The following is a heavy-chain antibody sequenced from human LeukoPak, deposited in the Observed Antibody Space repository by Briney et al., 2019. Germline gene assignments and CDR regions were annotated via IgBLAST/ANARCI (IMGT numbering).Heavy chain of an antibody. CDR1: GGSISSYY. CDR3: ATGGAATEYYFDY. Sequence: SETLSLTCTASGGSISSYYWSWIRQPAGKGLEWIGRIYTSGSTNYNPSLKSRVTISVDKSKNQFSLKLSSVTAADTAVYYCATGGAATEYYFDYWGQGTLVTVSS. D-gene: IGHD1-14*01. V-gene: IGHV4-4*07. J-gene: IGHJ4*02. CDR2: IYTSGST.